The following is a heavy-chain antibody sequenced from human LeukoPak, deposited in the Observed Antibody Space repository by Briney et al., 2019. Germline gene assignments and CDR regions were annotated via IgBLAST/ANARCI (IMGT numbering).Heavy chain of an antibody. Sequence: ASVKVSCKASGYTFTSYGISWVRQAPGQGLEWMGRISAYNGNTNYAQKLQGRVTMTTDTSTSTAYMELRSLRSDDTAVYYCARDEGYYDSSGYDYWGQGTLVTVSS. D-gene: IGHD3-22*01. CDR2: ISAYNGNT. J-gene: IGHJ4*02. CDR3: ARDEGYYDSSGYDY. CDR1: GYTFTSYG. V-gene: IGHV1-18*01.